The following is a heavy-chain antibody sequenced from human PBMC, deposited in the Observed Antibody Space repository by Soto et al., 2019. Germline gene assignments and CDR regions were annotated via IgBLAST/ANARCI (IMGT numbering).Heavy chain of an antibody. V-gene: IGHV3-23*01. CDR1: GFTFSSYA. D-gene: IGHD4-17*01. Sequence: PGGSLRLSCAASGFTFSSYAMSWVRQAPGKGLEWASAISGSGGSTYYADSVKGRFTISRDNSKNTLYLQMNSLRAEDTAVYYCAKDHRSKSDYGGNSKSFDYWGQGTLVTVSS. CDR2: ISGSGGST. J-gene: IGHJ4*02. CDR3: AKDHRSKSDYGGNSKSFDY.